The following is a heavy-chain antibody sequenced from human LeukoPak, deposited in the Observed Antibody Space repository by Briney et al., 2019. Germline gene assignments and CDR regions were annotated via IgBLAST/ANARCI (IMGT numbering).Heavy chain of an antibody. Sequence: GGSVRLSCAASVFYFSSYSMRWVRHAPGKGLEWVSVMSGSGGSTYYADSVKGRFTISRDNSKNTLYLQMNSLRAEDTAVYYCAKDMRFDWTPYYFDYWGQGTLVTVSS. D-gene: IGHD3-9*01. CDR3: AKDMRFDWTPYYFDY. CDR1: VFYFSSYS. V-gene: IGHV3-23*01. CDR2: MSGSGGST. J-gene: IGHJ4*02.